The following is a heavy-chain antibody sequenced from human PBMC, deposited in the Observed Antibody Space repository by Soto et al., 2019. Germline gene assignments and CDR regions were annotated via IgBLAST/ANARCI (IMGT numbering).Heavy chain of an antibody. Sequence: QVQLQESGPGLVKPSQTLSLTCTVSGGSISSGGYYWSWIRQHPGKGLEWIGYIYYSGSTYYNPSLKSRVTISVDTAKTQCSLKLSSVTAADTAVYYCARDGAAAAWFDPWGQGTLVTVSS. CDR1: GGSISSGGYY. D-gene: IGHD6-13*01. V-gene: IGHV4-31*03. CDR2: IYYSGST. CDR3: ARDGAAAAWFDP. J-gene: IGHJ5*02.